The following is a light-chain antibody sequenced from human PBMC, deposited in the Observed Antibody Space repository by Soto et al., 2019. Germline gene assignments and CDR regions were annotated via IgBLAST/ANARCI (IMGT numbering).Light chain of an antibody. CDR3: PQYNCYLYT. Sequence: DIQMTQSPSTLSASVGDRVTITCRASQSISSWLAWYQQKPGKAPKLLIYDAPSLESGVPSTFSGNGSRTEFTLTISSLQADDFATYYCPQYNCYLYTFGQGTKLEIK. CDR1: QSISSW. J-gene: IGKJ2*01. V-gene: IGKV1-5*01. CDR2: DAP.